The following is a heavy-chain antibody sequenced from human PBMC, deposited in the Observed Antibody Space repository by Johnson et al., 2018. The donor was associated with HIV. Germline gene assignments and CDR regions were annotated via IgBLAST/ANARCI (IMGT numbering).Heavy chain of an antibody. CDR2: INWKGNNT. D-gene: IGHD3-3*01. Sequence: VQLVESGGGVVRPGGYLRLSCTASGFIIDEYDMSWVRQAPGKGLEWVSGINWKGNNTGYADFVKGRFTISRDSAKNSLYLQMNSLRGEDTALYYCARDEGYYNFWSGPGAFDIWGQGTMVTVSS. V-gene: IGHV3-20*04. CDR1: GFIIDEYD. CDR3: ARDEGYYNFWSGPGAFDI. J-gene: IGHJ3*02.